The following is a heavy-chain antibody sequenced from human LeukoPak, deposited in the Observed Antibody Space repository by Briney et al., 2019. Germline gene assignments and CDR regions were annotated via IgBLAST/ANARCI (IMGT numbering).Heavy chain of an antibody. CDR1: GGSCDDYY. D-gene: IGHD5-24*01. V-gene: IGHV4-34*01. J-gene: IGHJ4*02. CDR3: ARGRDRSKAGDH. CDR2: IHPHGIF. Sequence: SETLSLTCAVYGGSCDDYYCSWIRRPPGKGLEWIGEIHPHGIFYYNSSLTSRATISIDTSKSQFSLRLTSVTAADTAFYYCARGRDRSKAGDHWGQGSLVTVSS.